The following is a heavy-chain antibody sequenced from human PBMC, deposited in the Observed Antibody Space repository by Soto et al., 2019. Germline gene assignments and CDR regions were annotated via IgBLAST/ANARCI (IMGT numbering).Heavy chain of an antibody. CDR2: IIPIFGTA. Sequence: QVQLVQSGAEVKKPGSSVKVSCKASGGTFSSYAISWVRQAPGQGLEWMGGIIPIFGTANYAQKFQGRVTITADESTSTAYMELSSLRSEYTAVYYCARAWVVRDYYYYYGMDVWGQGTTVTVSS. CDR1: GGTFSSYA. D-gene: IGHD3-10*01. V-gene: IGHV1-69*01. CDR3: ARAWVVRDYYYYYGMDV. J-gene: IGHJ6*02.